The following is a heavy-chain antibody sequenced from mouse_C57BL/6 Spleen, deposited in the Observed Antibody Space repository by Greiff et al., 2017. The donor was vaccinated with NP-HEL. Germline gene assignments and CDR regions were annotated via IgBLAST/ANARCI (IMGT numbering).Heavy chain of an antibody. Sequence: QVQLKQSGPELVKPGASVKISCKASGYSFTSYYIHWVKQRPGQGLEWIGWIYPGSGNTKYNEKFKGKATLTADTSSSTAYMQLSSLTSEDSAVYYCARRDYSHWYFDVWGTGTTVTVSS. D-gene: IGHD1-1*01. CDR3: ARRDYSHWYFDV. V-gene: IGHV1-66*01. CDR1: GYSFTSYY. CDR2: IYPGSGNT. J-gene: IGHJ1*03.